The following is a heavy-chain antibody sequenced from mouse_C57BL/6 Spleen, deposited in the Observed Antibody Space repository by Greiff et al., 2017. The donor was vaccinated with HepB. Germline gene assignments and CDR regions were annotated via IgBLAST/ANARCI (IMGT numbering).Heavy chain of an antibody. J-gene: IGHJ3*01. Sequence: VQLKESGAELAKPGASVKLSCKASGYTFTSYWMHWVKQRPGQGLEWIGYINPSSGYTKYNQKFKDKATLTADKSSSTAYMQLSSLTYEDSAVYYCARSEVYYDTHGAWFAYWGQGTLVTVSA. V-gene: IGHV1-7*01. D-gene: IGHD2-4*01. CDR1: GYTFTSYW. CDR3: ARSEVYYDTHGAWFAY. CDR2: INPSSGYT.